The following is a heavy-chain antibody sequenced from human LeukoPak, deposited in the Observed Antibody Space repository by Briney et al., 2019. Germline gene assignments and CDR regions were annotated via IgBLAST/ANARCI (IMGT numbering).Heavy chain of an antibody. V-gene: IGHV1-3*01. D-gene: IGHD6-13*01. CDR3: ARGIAAAGTWESYYYYYGMDV. CDR2: INAGNGNT. J-gene: IGHJ6*02. Sequence: ASVKVSCKASGYTFTSYAMHWVRQAPGQRLEWMGWINAGNGNTKYSQKFQGRVTITRDTSASTAYMELSSLRSEDTAVYYCARGIAAAGTWESYYYYYGMDVWGQGTTVTVSS. CDR1: GYTFTSYA.